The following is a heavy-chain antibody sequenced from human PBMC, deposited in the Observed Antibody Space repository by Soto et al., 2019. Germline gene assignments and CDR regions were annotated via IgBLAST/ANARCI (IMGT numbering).Heavy chain of an antibody. D-gene: IGHD5-18*01. V-gene: IGHV4-34*01. CDR2: INHSGST. J-gene: IGHJ4*02. CDR3: ARDRRRGYSYGYGYFDY. CDR1: GGSFSGYY. Sequence: SETLSLTCAVYGGSFSGYYWSWIRQPPGKGLEWIGEINHSGSTNYNPSLKSRVTISVDTSKNQFSLKLSSVTAADTAVYYCARDRRRGYSYGYGYFDYWGQGTLVTVSS.